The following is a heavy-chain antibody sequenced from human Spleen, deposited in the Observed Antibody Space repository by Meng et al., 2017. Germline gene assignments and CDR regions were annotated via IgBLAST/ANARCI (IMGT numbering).Heavy chain of an antibody. CDR1: GGSMRSGKYY. Sequence: QVQLQESGPGLVEPSQTLSLTCTVSGGSMRSGKYYWSWIRQPPGKGLEWIGYIHHSGSDYYNPSLKSRVSISVDTSKNQFSLNLNSMTAADTAVYYCASFDHIPRRNYFDYWGQGTLVTVSS. CDR2: IHHSGSD. CDR3: ASFDHIPRRNYFDY. D-gene: IGHD2-21*01. V-gene: IGHV4-30-4*01. J-gene: IGHJ4*02.